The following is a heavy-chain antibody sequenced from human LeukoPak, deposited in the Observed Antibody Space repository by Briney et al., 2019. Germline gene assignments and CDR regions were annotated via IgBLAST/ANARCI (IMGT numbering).Heavy chain of an antibody. J-gene: IGHJ4*02. D-gene: IGHD3-10*01. CDR1: GYTLTELS. CDR2: FDPEDGET. Sequence: ASVKVSCKVSGYTLTELSMHWVRQAPGKGLVWMGGFDPEDGETICAQKFQGRVTMTEDTSTDTAYMELSSLRSEDTAVYYCATAVVDGSGSYHGLDYWGQGTLVTVSS. CDR3: ATAVVDGSGSYHGLDY. V-gene: IGHV1-24*01.